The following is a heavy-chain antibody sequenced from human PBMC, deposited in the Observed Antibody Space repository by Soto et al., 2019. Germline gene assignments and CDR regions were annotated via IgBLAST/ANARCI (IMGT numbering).Heavy chain of an antibody. CDR2: IYYTGST. CDR1: GGSVSSGSYY. J-gene: IGHJ4*02. CDR3: AVYDSSGYYFDY. V-gene: IGHV4-61*01. Sequence: SETLSLTCTVSGGSVSSGSYYWSWIRQPPGKGLEWIGYIYYTGSTNYNPSLKSRVTISVDTSKNQFSLKLSSVTAADTAVYYCAVYDSSGYYFDYWGQGTLVTVSS. D-gene: IGHD3-22*01.